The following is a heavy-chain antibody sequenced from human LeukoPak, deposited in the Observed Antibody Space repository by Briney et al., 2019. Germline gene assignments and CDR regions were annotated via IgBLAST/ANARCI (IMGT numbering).Heavy chain of an antibody. CDR2: IRYDGSNK. V-gene: IGHV3-30*02. CDR3: AKDHYYGSGSYYNDNYMDA. J-gene: IGHJ6*03. D-gene: IGHD3-10*01. CDR1: GFTFSSYG. Sequence: LGGSLRLSCAASGFTFSSYGMHWVRQAPGKGLEWVAFIRYDGSNKYDADSVKGRFTISRDNSKNTLYLQMNSLRVEDTAVYYCAKDHYYGSGSYYNDNYMDAWGKGTTVTISS.